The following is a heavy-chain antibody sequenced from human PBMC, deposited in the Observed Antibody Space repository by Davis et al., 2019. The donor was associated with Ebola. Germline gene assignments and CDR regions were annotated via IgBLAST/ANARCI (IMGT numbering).Heavy chain of an antibody. V-gene: IGHV3-53*01. CDR2: IYSGGST. Sequence: GESLKISCAASDFTVSNNYMSWVRQAPGKGLEWVSIIYSGGSTYYADSVKGRFTISRDNSKNTLYLQMNSLIAEDTAVYYCASTWDGNSYFDFWGQGTLVTVSS. CDR3: ASTWDGNSYFDF. J-gene: IGHJ4*02. CDR1: DFTVSNNY. D-gene: IGHD4-23*01.